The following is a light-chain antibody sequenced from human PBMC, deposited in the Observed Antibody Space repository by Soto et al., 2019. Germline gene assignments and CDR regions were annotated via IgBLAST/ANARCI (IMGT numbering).Light chain of an antibody. V-gene: IGKV3-20*01. CDR3: QQYGSSPLT. CDR2: GAS. J-gene: IGKJ4*01. Sequence: EIVLTQSPGTLSLSPGERATLSCRASQSVSSSYLAWYQQKPGQAPRLLISGASTRATGIPDRFSGSGSGTDFTLSISRLEPEDFVVYYCQQYGSSPLTFGGGTKVNIK. CDR1: QSVSSSY.